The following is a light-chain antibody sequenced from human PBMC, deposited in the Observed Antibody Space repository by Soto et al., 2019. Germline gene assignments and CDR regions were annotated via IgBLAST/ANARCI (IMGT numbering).Light chain of an antibody. CDR1: QSVRSN. CDR3: QHYSNWPLT. CDR2: GAS. Sequence: EIVMTQSPATLSVSPGERATLSCRASQSVRSNLAWYQQKPGQAPRLLIYGASTRATGIPARFSGSGSGTEFTLTISSLQSEDFAVYYCQHYSNWPLTFGGGTKVEIK. J-gene: IGKJ4*01. V-gene: IGKV3-15*01.